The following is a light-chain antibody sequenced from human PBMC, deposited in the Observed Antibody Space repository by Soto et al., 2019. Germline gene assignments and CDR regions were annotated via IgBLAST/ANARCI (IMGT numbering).Light chain of an antibody. CDR2: GAS. V-gene: IGKV3-20*01. J-gene: IGKJ4*01. CDR1: QSVSSSY. Sequence: EIVLTQSPGTLSLSPGERATLSCRASQSVSSSYLAWYQQKPGQAPRLLIYGASSRAPGIPDRFSGSGSGTDFNLTISRLEHEDFAVYYCQQYGCSPPFTFGGGTQVEIK. CDR3: QQYGCSPPFT.